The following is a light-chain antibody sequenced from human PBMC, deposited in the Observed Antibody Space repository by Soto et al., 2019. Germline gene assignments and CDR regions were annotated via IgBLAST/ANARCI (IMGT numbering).Light chain of an antibody. CDR2: KDS. J-gene: IGLJ2*01. CDR1: VLAKKY. V-gene: IGLV3-27*01. CDR3: DSAVDNNLV. Sequence: SYELTQPYSVSVSPGQTARITCTGDVLAKKYVRWLQQKPGQAPVVLIYKDSERPSGIPERFYGSNSGTTVTLTIGGAQVDDEADYYRDSAVDNNLVFGGGTKVTVL.